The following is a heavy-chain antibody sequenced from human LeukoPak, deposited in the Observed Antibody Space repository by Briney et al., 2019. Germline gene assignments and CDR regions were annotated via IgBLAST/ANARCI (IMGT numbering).Heavy chain of an antibody. Sequence: PGGSLRLSCAASGFTFSSYAMHWVRQAPGKRLEWVAVISYDGSNKYYADSVKGRFTISRDNSKNTLYLQMNSLRAEDTAVYYCARGHFAFDYWGQGTLFTVSS. J-gene: IGHJ4*02. CDR2: ISYDGSNK. CDR3: ARGHFAFDY. CDR1: GFTFSSYA. V-gene: IGHV3-30-3*01.